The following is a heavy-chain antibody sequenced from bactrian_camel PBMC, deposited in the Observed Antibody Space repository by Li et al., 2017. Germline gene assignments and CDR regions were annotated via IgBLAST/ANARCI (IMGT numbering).Heavy chain of an antibody. Sequence: VQLVESGGGLVQPGGSLRLSCAASRYMYDNGCMGWFRQAPGKEREGVATIDTGGSTRYADSVKGRFTISRDNTKNTLYLQLNSLKTEDTAMYYCAKDAGGGDWYEYDYWGQGTQVTVPS. CDR2: IDTGGST. D-gene: IGHD6*01. J-gene: IGHJ4*01. V-gene: IGHV3S53*01. CDR1: RYMYDNGC. CDR3: AKDAGGGDWYEYDY.